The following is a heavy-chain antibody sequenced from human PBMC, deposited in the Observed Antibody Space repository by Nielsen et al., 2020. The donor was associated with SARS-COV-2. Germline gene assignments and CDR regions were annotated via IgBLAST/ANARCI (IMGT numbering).Heavy chain of an antibody. CDR2: IKQDGSEK. Sequence: GGSLRLSCAASGFTFSSLWMSWVRQAPGKGLEWVANIKQDGSEKYFIDSVKGRFTISRDNAKNSMSLQMNSLRVEDTAVYYCARDWSRAFDVWGQGTMVTVSS. J-gene: IGHJ3*01. V-gene: IGHV3-7*01. CDR1: GFTFSSLW. CDR3: ARDWSRAFDV.